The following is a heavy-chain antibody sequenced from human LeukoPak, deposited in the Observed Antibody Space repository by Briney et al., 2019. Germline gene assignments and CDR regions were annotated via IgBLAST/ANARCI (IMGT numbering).Heavy chain of an antibody. D-gene: IGHD2-2*01. CDR3: ARADGGYCSSTRCPTRFDY. V-gene: IGHV3-30*03. CDR2: VSSDGGTK. Sequence: GGSLRLSCAASGFTFSSYAMSWVRQAPGKGLEWVAVVSSDGGTKYYADSVKGRFTISRDNSRNTMYLQMDSLRAEDTAVYYCARADGGYCSSTRCPTRFDYWGQGTLVTVSS. CDR1: GFTFSSYA. J-gene: IGHJ4*02.